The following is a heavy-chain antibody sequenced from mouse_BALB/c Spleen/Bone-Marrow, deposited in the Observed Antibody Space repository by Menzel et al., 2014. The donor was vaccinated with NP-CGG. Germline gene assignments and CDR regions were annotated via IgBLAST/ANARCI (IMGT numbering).Heavy chain of an antibody. J-gene: IGHJ2*01. CDR3: ARLGRDY. D-gene: IGHD4-1*01. CDR2: IYPYNGGT. Sequence: SGPELVKPGASVKISCKASGYTFTDYNMHWVKQSHGKSLEWIGYIYPYNGGTGYNQKFKSKATLTVDNSSSTAYMELRSLISEDSAVYYCARLGRDYWGQGTTLTVSS. CDR1: GYTFTDYN. V-gene: IGHV1S29*02.